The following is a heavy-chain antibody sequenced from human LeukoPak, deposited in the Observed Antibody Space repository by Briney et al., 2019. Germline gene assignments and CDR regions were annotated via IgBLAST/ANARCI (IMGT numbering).Heavy chain of an antibody. V-gene: IGHV3-30*18. D-gene: IGHD4-11*01. CDR2: ISYDGNNK. CDR1: GFTFSSYE. CDR3: AKVGLTVTTILDYFDY. Sequence: AGGSLRLSCAASGFTFSSYEMNWVRQAPGKGLEWVAVISYDGNNKYYADSVKGRFTISRDNSKNTLYLQMNSLRAEDTAVYYCAKVGLTVTTILDYFDYWGQGTLVTVSS. J-gene: IGHJ4*02.